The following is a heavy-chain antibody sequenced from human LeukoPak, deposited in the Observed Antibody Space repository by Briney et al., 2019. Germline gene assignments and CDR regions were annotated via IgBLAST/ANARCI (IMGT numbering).Heavy chain of an antibody. CDR2: IWYDGSNK. CDR1: GFTFSSYG. V-gene: IGHV3-30*02. CDR3: AKETTTSGSDAFDI. J-gene: IGHJ3*02. Sequence: GGSLRLSCAASGFTFSSYGMHWVRQAPGKGLEWVAVIWYDGSNKYYADSVKGRFTISRDNSKNTLYLQMNSLRTEDTAMFYCAKETTTSGSDAFDIWGQGTMVTVSS. D-gene: IGHD1-26*01.